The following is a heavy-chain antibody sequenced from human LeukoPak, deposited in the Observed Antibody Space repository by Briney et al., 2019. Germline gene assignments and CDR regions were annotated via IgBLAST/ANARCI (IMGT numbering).Heavy chain of an antibody. CDR2: INPNSGGT. D-gene: IGHD2-15*01. V-gene: IGHV1-2*06. Sequence: ASVTVSCKASGYTFTGYYMHWVRQAPGQGLEWMGRINPNSGGTNYAQKFQGRVTMTRDTSISTAYMELSRLRSDDTAVYYCAREGYCSGGSCYLHFDYWGQGTLVTVSS. J-gene: IGHJ4*02. CDR3: AREGYCSGGSCYLHFDY. CDR1: GYTFTGYY.